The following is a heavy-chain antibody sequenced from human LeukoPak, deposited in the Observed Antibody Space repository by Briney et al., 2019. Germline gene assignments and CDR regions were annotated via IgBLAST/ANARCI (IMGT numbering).Heavy chain of an antibody. CDR2: ITTSTGKP. CDR1: GYTFTVYS. Sequence: ASVKVSCKASGYTFTVYSIKWLRQAPGQGLEWMGWITTSTGKPTYAQGFTGRFVFSLDTSVSTTYLHINSLKAEDTAVYYCARDASTINFDYWGQGSLVTVSS. J-gene: IGHJ4*02. D-gene: IGHD5/OR15-5a*01. V-gene: IGHV7-4-1*02. CDR3: ARDASTINFDY.